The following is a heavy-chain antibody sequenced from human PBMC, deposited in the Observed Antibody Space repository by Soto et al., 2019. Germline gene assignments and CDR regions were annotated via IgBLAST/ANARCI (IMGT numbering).Heavy chain of an antibody. J-gene: IGHJ6*02. CDR3: AHSRCGGDCLQSYSSHYYYGMDV. Sequence: QITLKESGPTLVKPTQTLTLTCTISGFSLSTGGVGVGWIRQPPGKALEWLALIYWDDDKRYRPSLKSRLTITKDTSKNQVVLTMTNMDPVDTATYYCAHSRCGGDCLQSYSSHYYYGMDVWGQGTTVTVSS. V-gene: IGHV2-5*02. CDR1: GFSLSTGGVG. D-gene: IGHD2-21*02. CDR2: IYWDDDK.